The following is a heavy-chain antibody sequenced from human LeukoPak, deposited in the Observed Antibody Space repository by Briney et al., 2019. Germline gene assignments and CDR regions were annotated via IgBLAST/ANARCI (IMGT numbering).Heavy chain of an antibody. D-gene: IGHD3-3*01. V-gene: IGHV1-69*01. CDR2: IIPIFGTA. J-gene: IGHJ4*02. CDR1: GGTFSSYA. CDR3: ASQIRDFFLESLPLDY. Sequence: SVKVSCKASGGTFSSYAISWVRQAPGQGLEWMGGIIPIFGTANYAQKFQGRVTITADESTSTAYMELRSLRSAATAVFYCASQIRDFFLESLPLDYWGQGTLVTVSS.